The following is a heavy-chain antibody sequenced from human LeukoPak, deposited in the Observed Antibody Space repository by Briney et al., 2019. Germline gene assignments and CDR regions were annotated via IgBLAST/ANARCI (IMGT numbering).Heavy chain of an antibody. D-gene: IGHD3-10*01. V-gene: IGHV3-23*01. CDR3: AKDHYVSGRYDAFDI. CDR2: ISGSGTTT. J-gene: IGHJ3*02. CDR1: GFTFSNYA. Sequence: PGGSLRLSCAASGFTFSNYAMSWVRQAPGKGLEWVSAISGSGTTTNYADSVKGRFTISRDDAKNTLYLQMNSLRAEDTAVYYCAKDHYVSGRYDAFDIWGQGTMVTVSS.